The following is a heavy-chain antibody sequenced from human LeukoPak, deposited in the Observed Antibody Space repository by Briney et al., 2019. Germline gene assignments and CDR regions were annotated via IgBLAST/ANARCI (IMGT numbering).Heavy chain of an antibody. Sequence: GGSLRLSCAASGFTFTGYWMHWVRQAPGKGLVWVSRINSDGSSANCADSVKGRFTISRDNAKNTLYLQMNSLRAEDTAVYYCARGREGYSYRYSDYWGQGTLVTVSS. V-gene: IGHV3-74*01. CDR2: INSDGSSA. D-gene: IGHD5-24*01. CDR1: GFTFTGYW. J-gene: IGHJ4*02. CDR3: ARGREGYSYRYSDY.